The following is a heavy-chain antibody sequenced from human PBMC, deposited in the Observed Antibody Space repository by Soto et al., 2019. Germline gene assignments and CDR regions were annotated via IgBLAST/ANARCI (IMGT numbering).Heavy chain of an antibody. CDR3: ARDRETGATVTTYYDS. Sequence: PGGSLRLSCAASGFTFSPYSMNWVRPAPGKGPEWLSSISSSSSYIFYADSVKGRFTVSRDTAKNSLFLQMSSLRADDTAIYYCARDRETGATVTTYYDSWCQGALVAVSS. J-gene: IGHJ4*02. V-gene: IGHV3-21*06. CDR1: GFTFSPYS. D-gene: IGHD3-10*01. CDR2: ISSSSSYI.